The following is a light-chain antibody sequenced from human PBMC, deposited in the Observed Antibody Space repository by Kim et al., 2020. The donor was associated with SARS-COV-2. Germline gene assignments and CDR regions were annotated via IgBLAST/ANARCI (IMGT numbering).Light chain of an antibody. J-gene: IGKJ1*01. V-gene: IGKV3-20*01. CDR3: QQYSSSPAT. CDR2: GAS. CDR1: QSVSSNY. Sequence: CPRERATLSCRASQSVSSNYLAWYQQKPGQAPRLLIYGASSRATGIPDRFSGSGSGTDFTITITRLEPEDFAVYYCQQYSSSPATFGQGTKVEVK.